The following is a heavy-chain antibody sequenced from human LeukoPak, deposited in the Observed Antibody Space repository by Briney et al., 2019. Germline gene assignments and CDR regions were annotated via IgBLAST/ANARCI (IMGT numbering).Heavy chain of an antibody. CDR1: GYTFTSYG. V-gene: IGHV1-18*01. J-gene: IGHJ5*02. D-gene: IGHD4-23*01. CDR2: ISAYNGNT. Sequence: VSVKVSCKASGYTFTSYGISWVRQAPGQGLEWMGWISAYNGNTNYAQKLQGRVTMTTDTSTSTAYMELRSLRSDDTAVYYCARIFLSVVAPKRWFDPWGQGTLVTVSS. CDR3: ARIFLSVVAPKRWFDP.